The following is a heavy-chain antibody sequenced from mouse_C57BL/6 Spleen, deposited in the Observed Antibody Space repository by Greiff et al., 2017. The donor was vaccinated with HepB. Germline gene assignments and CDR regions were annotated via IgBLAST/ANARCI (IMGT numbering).Heavy chain of an antibody. V-gene: IGHV1-18*01. CDR1: GYTFTDYN. CDR2: INPNNGGT. CDR3: ARRTYYSNYDAVDY. D-gene: IGHD2-5*01. J-gene: IGHJ4*01. Sequence: VQLQQSGPELVKPGASVKIPCKASGYTFTDYNMDWVKQSHGKSLEWIGDINPNNGGTIYNQKFKGKATLSVDKSSSTIYMELRSLTSEDTAVYKCARRTYYSNYDAVDYRVQGTSVTNSS.